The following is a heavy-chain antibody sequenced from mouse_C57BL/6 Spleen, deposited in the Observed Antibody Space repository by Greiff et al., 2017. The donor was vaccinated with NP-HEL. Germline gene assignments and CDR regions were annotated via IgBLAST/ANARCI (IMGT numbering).Heavy chain of an antibody. V-gene: IGHV1-64*01. CDR3: AREKNIVTAYYFDY. J-gene: IGHJ2*01. CDR2: IHPNSGST. D-gene: IGHD2-12*01. Sequence: QVQLQQPGAELVKPGASVKLSCKASGYTFTSYWMHWVKQRPGQGLEWIGMIHPNSGSTNYNEKFKSKATLTVDKSSSTAYMQLSSLTSEDSAVYYCAREKNIVTAYYFDYWGQGTTLTVSS. CDR1: GYTFTSYW.